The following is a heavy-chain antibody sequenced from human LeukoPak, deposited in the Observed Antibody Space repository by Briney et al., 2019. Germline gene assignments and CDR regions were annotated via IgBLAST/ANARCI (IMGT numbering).Heavy chain of an antibody. CDR3: ARRSSSYHHPTGIFDP. Sequence: RSSETLSLTCTVSGGSISSSSYYWGWIRQPPGKGLEWIGSIYYSGSTYYNPSLKSRVTISVDTSKNQFSLKLSSVTAADTAVYYCARRSSSYHHPTGIFDPWGQGTLVTVSS. D-gene: IGHD2-15*01. V-gene: IGHV4-39*01. J-gene: IGHJ5*02. CDR2: IYYSGST. CDR1: GGSISSSSYY.